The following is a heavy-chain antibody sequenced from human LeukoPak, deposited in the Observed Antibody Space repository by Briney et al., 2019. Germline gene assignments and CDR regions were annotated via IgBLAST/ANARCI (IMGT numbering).Heavy chain of an antibody. CDR3: ARYLSHYDYFDY. Sequence: ASVKVSCKASGYTFSTYYVHWVRQAPGQGLEWMGWINSNSGATKYTQKFKGRVTMTTDTSISTLYMELDRLIYDDTAVYYCARYLSHYDYFDYWGQGTLVTVSS. CDR2: INSNSGAT. CDR1: GYTFSTYY. J-gene: IGHJ4*02. V-gene: IGHV1-2*02. D-gene: IGHD5-12*01.